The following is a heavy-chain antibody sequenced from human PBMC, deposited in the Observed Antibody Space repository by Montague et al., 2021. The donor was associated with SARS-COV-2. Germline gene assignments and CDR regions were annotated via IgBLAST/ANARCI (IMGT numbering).Heavy chain of an antibody. Sequence: TLSLTCTVSGGSISSGGWYWSLIRQHPGKRLELIGYIYYSGSTYYXPSLKSRVTISVDTSKNQFSLKLSSVTAADTAVYYCARVHIVVVTAMRYFDLWGRGTLVTVSS. CDR2: IYYSGST. CDR1: GGSISSGGWY. D-gene: IGHD2-21*02. J-gene: IGHJ2*01. CDR3: ARVHIVVVTAMRYFDL. V-gene: IGHV4-31*03.